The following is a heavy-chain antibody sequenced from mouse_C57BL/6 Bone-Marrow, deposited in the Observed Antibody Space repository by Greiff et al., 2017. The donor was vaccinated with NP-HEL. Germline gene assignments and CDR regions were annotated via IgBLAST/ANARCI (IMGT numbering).Heavy chain of an antibody. J-gene: IGHJ3*01. D-gene: IGHD3-3*01. CDR2: INPNYGTT. V-gene: IGHV1-39*01. CDR1: GYSFTDYN. CDR3: AGQAWFAY. Sequence: EVQLQQSGPELVKPGASVKISCTASGYSFTDYNMNWVKQSNGKSLEWIGVINPNYGTTSYNQKFKGKTTLTVDQSSSTAYMQINSLTSEDAAVYYCAGQAWFAYWGQGTLVTVSA.